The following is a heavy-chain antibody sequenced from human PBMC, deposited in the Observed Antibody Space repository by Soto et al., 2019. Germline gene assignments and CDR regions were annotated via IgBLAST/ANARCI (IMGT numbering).Heavy chain of an antibody. CDR1: GYTFTSYG. CDR3: ARDLFPILGWAFHT. V-gene: IGHV1-18*01. CDR2: ISAYNGNT. J-gene: IGHJ4*02. D-gene: IGHD3-3*01. Sequence: ASVKVSCKASGYTFTSYGISWVRQAPGQGLEWMGWISAYNGNTNYAQKLQGRVTMTTDTSTSTAYMELRSLRSDDTAVYYCARDLFPILGWAFHTWGQGTLATVSS.